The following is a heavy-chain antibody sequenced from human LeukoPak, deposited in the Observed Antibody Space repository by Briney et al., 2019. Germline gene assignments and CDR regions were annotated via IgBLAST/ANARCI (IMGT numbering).Heavy chain of an antibody. CDR2: FDPEDGET. D-gene: IGHD2-2*01. Sequence: ASVKVSCKVSGYTLTELSMHWVRQAPGKGLEWMGGFDPEDGETIYAQKFQGRVTMTEDTSTDTAYMELSSLRSEDTAVYYCATQALLVPELYYFDYWGQGTLVTVSS. CDR1: GYTLTELS. CDR3: ATQALLVPELYYFDY. V-gene: IGHV1-24*01. J-gene: IGHJ4*02.